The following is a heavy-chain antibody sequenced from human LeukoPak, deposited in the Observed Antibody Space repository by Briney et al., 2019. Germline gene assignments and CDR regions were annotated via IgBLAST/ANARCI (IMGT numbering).Heavy chain of an antibody. J-gene: IGHJ4*02. Sequence: GGSLRLSCAASGFTFSSYGMHWVRQAPGKGLEWVAFIRYDGSNKYYADSVKGRFTISRDNSKNTLYLQMNSLRAEDTAVYYCAKGESWQLVPHGLFDYWGQGTLVTVSS. CDR2: IRYDGSNK. V-gene: IGHV3-30*02. CDR3: AKGESWQLVPHGLFDY. D-gene: IGHD6-6*01. CDR1: GFTFSSYG.